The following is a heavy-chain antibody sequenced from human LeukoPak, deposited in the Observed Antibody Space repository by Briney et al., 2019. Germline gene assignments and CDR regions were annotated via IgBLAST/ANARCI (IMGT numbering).Heavy chain of an antibody. CDR2: IYTSDTT. Sequence: GGSLRLSCAASGLTVSSNYMNWFRQAPGKGLEWVSVIYTSDTTYYADSVKGRFTISRDNSKNTLYLHMNNLRAEDTAVYYCARRTYYYSSGSWASDYWGQGTLVTVSS. D-gene: IGHD3-10*01. CDR1: GLTVSSNY. CDR3: ARRTYYYSSGSWASDY. J-gene: IGHJ4*02. V-gene: IGHV3-66*01.